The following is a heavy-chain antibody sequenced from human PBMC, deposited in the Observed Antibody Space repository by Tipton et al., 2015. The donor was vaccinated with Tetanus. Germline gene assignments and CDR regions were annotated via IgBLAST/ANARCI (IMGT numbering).Heavy chain of an antibody. J-gene: IGHJ4*02. CDR3: ARDFEWSFDY. CDR2: ILYDGSHK. D-gene: IGHD3-3*01. V-gene: IGHV3-33*01. Sequence: WIRQAPGKGLEWVALILYDGSHKDYADSVKGRFTISRDNSKNTLYLQMNSLRVEDTAVYYCARDFEWSFDYWGQGTLVTVSS.